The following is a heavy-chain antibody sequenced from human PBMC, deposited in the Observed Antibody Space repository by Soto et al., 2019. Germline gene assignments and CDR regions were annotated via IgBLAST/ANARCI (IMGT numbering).Heavy chain of an antibody. J-gene: IGHJ3*02. V-gene: IGHV6-1*01. Sequence: KQSQTLSLTCAISGDSVSSNSAAWNWIRQSPSRGLEWLGRTYYRSKWYNDYAVSVKSRITINPDTSKNQFSLQLNSVTPEDTAVYYCARAWVDTAMVTPIAFDIWGQGTMVTVSS. D-gene: IGHD5-18*01. CDR2: TYYRSKWYN. CDR3: ARAWVDTAMVTPIAFDI. CDR1: GDSVSSNSAA.